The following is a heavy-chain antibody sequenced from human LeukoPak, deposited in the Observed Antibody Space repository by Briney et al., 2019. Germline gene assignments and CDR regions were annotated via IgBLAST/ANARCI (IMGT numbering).Heavy chain of an antibody. D-gene: IGHD5-24*01. J-gene: IGHJ4*02. Sequence: SETLSLTCAVYGGSFSGYYWSWIRHPPGKGLELIGEINHSGSTNYNPSIKSRVTISVDTSKNQFSLKLSSVTAADTAVYYCARVRWLQPIFDYWGQGTLVTVSS. CDR3: ARVRWLQPIFDY. CDR1: GGSFSGYY. CDR2: INHSGST. V-gene: IGHV4-34*01.